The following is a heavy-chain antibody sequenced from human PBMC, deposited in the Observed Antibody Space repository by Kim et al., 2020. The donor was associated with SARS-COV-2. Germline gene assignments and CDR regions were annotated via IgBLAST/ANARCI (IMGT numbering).Heavy chain of an antibody. CDR2: INHSGST. CDR3: ARGKGYYDILTRHYYYYYG. J-gene: IGHJ6*01. Sequence: SETLSLTCAVYGGSFSGYYWSWIRQPPGKGLEWIGEINHSGSTNYNPSLKSRVTISVDTSKNQFSLKLSSVTAADTAVYYCARGKGYYDILTRHYYYYYG. D-gene: IGHD3-9*01. V-gene: IGHV4-34*01. CDR1: GGSFSGYY.